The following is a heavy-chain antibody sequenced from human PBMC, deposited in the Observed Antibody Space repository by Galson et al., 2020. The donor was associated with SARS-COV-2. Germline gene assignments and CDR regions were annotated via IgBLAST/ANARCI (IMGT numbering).Heavy chain of an antibody. V-gene: IGHV3-74*01. CDR3: ARGDMGNDYFDY. Sequence: RRALHGESLKISCAASGFTFSSYWMHWVRQAPGKGLVWVSRIYSEGSSTSYADSVKGRFTISGDNAKNTLYLQMNSLRAEDTAVYYCARGDMGNDYFDYWGQGTLVTVSS. J-gene: IGHJ4*02. CDR2: IYSEGSST. CDR1: GFTFSSYW. D-gene: IGHD7-27*01.